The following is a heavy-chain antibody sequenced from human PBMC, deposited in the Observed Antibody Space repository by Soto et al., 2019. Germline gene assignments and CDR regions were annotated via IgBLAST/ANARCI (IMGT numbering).Heavy chain of an antibody. J-gene: IGHJ5*02. CDR1: GGSFSGYY. V-gene: IGHV4-34*01. CDR2: INHSGSP. D-gene: IGHD1-1*01. CDR3: ATANWSHHYFDP. Sequence: PSETLSPTCAVYGGSFSGYYCSWLCQPPRKGLEWIGEINHSGSPNYNPSLKSRVTISVDTSKNQFSLKMTSLTAADTAVYYCATANWSHHYFDPWGQGTLVTVSS.